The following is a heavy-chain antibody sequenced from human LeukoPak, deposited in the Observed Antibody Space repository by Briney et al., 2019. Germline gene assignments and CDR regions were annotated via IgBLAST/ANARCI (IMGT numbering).Heavy chain of an antibody. D-gene: IGHD6-13*01. CDR1: GFTFSSYA. CDR2: ISSSSSTI. J-gene: IGHJ5*02. CDR3: ASGSLSVAAAGTWFDP. Sequence: PGGSLRLSCAASGFTFSSYAMSWVRQAPGKGLEWVSAISSSSSTIYYADSVKGRFTISRDNAKNSLYLQMNSLRAEDAAVYYCASGSLSVAAAGTWFDPWGQGTRVTVSS. V-gene: IGHV3-48*01.